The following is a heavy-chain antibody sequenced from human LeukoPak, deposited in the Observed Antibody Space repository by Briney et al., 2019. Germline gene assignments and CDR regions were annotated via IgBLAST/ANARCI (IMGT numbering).Heavy chain of an antibody. D-gene: IGHD6-6*01. CDR1: GGSISSGSYY. V-gene: IGHV4-61*02. CDR3: ARHRRGTARFDY. CDR2: IYTSGST. J-gene: IGHJ4*02. Sequence: PSETLSLTCTVSGGSISSGSYYWSWIRQPAGKGLEWIGRIYTSGSTNYNPSLKSRVTISVDTSKNQFSLKLSSVTAADTAVYYCARHRRGTARFDYWGQGTLVTVSS.